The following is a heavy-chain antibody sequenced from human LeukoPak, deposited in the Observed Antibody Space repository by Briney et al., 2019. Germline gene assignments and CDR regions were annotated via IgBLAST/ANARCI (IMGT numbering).Heavy chain of an antibody. CDR1: CVPFRGYF. Sequence: PSEPLSHTRCLYCVPFRGYFWSWLRPPPPKERDGIGEINHSGSTNYNPSLKSRVTISVDTSKNQFSLKLSSVTAADTAVYYCATTGARRRRGAPGAFDIWGQGTMVTVSS. CDR2: INHSGST. J-gene: IGHJ3*02. V-gene: IGHV4-34*01. D-gene: IGHD4-11*01. CDR3: ATTGARRRRGAPGAFDI.